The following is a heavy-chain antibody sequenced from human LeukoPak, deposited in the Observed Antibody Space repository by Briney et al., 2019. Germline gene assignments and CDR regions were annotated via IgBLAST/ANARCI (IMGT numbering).Heavy chain of an antibody. D-gene: IGHD2-21*02. Sequence: KSSETLSLTCTVSGGSISSYYWSWIRQPPWKGLEWIGYIYYSGSTYYNPSLKSRVTISVDTSKNQFSLKLSSVTAADTAVYYCARGVLAYCGADCYDDAFDIWGQGTMVTVSS. J-gene: IGHJ3*02. CDR1: GGSISSYY. CDR2: IYYSGST. V-gene: IGHV4-59*01. CDR3: ARGVLAYCGADCYDDAFDI.